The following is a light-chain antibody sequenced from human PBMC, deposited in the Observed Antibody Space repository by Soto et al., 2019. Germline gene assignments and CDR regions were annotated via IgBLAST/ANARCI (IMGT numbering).Light chain of an antibody. Sequence: EFVLTQSPGTLSLSPGETATLSCRASQTVRNNYLAWYQQKPGQAPRLLIYDASSRATGIPDRFSGGGSGTDFTLTISRLEPEDFAVYYCQQYGSSGTFGQGTKVDIK. V-gene: IGKV3-20*01. CDR1: QTVRNNY. J-gene: IGKJ1*01. CDR2: DAS. CDR3: QQYGSSGT.